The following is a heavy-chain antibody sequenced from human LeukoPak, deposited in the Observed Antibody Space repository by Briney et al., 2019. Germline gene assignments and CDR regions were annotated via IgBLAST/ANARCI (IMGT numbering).Heavy chain of an antibody. CDR3: ARKPGIAAAGTSGYYYYYMDV. CDR2: IYHSGST. D-gene: IGHD6-13*01. CDR1: GYSISSGYY. Sequence: SETLSLTCTVSGYSISSGYYWGWIRQPPGKGLEWIGSIYHSGSTYYNPSLKSRVTISVDTSKNQFSLKLSSVTAADTAVYYCARKPGIAAAGTSGYYYYYMDVWGKGTTVTVSS. J-gene: IGHJ6*03. V-gene: IGHV4-38-2*02.